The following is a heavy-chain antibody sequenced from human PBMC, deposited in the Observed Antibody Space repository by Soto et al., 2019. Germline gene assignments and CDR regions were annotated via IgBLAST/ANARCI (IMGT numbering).Heavy chain of an antibody. CDR1: GLTLSRYS. CDR2: ISSSSSYI. D-gene: IGHD3-3*01. CDR3: AGNSYDDAFDI. V-gene: IGHV3-21*01. J-gene: IGHJ3*02. Sequence: AESLRLSCAASGLTLSRYSMNWVRQAPGKGLEWVSSISSSSSYIYYAESVKCRFTISRDNAKNSLYLQMNSLRAEDTAVYYCAGNSYDDAFDIWGQGTMVTVSS.